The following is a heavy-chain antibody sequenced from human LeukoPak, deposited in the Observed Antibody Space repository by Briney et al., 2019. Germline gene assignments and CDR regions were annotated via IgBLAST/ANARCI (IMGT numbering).Heavy chain of an antibody. J-gene: IGHJ4*02. CDR2: IYTSGST. Sequence: SQTLSLTCTVSGGSISSGSYYWSWIRQPAGKGLEWIGRIYTSGSTNYNPSLKSRVTISVDTSKNQFSLKLSSVTAADTAVYYCARGRRRWFDYWGQGTLVTVSS. CDR3: ARGRRRWFDY. CDR1: GGSISSGSYY. V-gene: IGHV4-61*02. D-gene: IGHD2-15*01.